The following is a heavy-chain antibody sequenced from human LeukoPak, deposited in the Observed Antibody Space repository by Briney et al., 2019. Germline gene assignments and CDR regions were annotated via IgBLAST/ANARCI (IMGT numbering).Heavy chain of an antibody. J-gene: IGHJ4*02. CDR2: IKSKTDGGTT. V-gene: IGHV3-15*01. CDR1: GFTFSSYS. Sequence: GGSLRLSCAASGFTFSSYSLTWVRQAPGKGLEWVGRIKSKTDGGTTDYAAPVKGRFTISRDDSKNTLYLQMNSLKTEDTAVYYCTTSTYRGGSWYHPFDYWGQGTLVTVSS. CDR3: TTSTYRGGSWYHPFDY. D-gene: IGHD6-13*01.